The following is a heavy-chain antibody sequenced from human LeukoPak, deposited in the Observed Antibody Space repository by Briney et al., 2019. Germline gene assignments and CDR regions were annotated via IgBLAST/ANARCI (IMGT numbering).Heavy chain of an antibody. CDR3: ARDLGTAARRPY. V-gene: IGHV4-4*02. Sequence: KPSETLSLTCTVSGDSISSSNWWTWVRQSPGKGLEWIGEIYHSGSTSYNPSLKSRVTILVDKSKNQFSLKLNSVTAADTGVYYCARDLGTAARRPYWGQGILVTVSS. CDR2: IYHSGST. J-gene: IGHJ4*02. D-gene: IGHD6-6*01. CDR1: GDSISSSNW.